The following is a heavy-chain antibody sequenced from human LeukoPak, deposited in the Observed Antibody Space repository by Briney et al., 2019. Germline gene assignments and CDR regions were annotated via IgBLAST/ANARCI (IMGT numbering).Heavy chain of an antibody. CDR1: GFIFSNAG. D-gene: IGHD3-22*01. CDR3: ARVLHKRNYDSSVYYGY. V-gene: IGHV3-30*03. J-gene: IGHJ4*02. Sequence: PGTSLRLSCAASGFIFSNAGLHWVRQAPGRGLEWVAVVSYDESKTHYADSVKGRFTISRDNSKSTLFLQMNSLRAEDTAVYYCARVLHKRNYDSSVYYGYWGQGTLVTVSS. CDR2: VSYDESKT.